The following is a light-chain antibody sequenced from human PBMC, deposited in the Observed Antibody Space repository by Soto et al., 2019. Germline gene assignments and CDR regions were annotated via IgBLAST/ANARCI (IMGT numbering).Light chain of an antibody. CDR3: QQRSNWPPT. Sequence: EIVLTQSPATLSLSPGERATLSCRASQSVSSYLAWYQQTPGQAPRLLIYDASNRSTGIPARFSGRGSGTDFTLAISSLEPEAFALYYCQQRSNWPPTFGGGTKVEIK. V-gene: IGKV3-11*01. J-gene: IGKJ4*01. CDR1: QSVSSY. CDR2: DAS.